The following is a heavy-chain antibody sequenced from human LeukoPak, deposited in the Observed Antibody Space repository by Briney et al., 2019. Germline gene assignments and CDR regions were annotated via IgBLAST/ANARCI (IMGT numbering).Heavy chain of an antibody. CDR2: ISGSGGST. J-gene: IGHJ4*02. D-gene: IGHD1-26*01. CDR1: GFTFSSYG. Sequence: GGSLRLSCAASGFTFSSYGMSWVRQAPGKGLEWVSAISGSGGSTYYADSVKGRFTISRDNSKNTLYLQMNSLRAEDTAVYYCAKNEWELLRVDYWGQGTLVTVSS. V-gene: IGHV3-23*01. CDR3: AKNEWELLRVDY.